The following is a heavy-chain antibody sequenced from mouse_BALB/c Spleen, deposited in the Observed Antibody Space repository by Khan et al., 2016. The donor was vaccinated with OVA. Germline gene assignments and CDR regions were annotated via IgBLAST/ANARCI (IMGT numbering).Heavy chain of an antibody. CDR2: ISNRGTTT. V-gene: IGHV5-12*02. CDR3: ASEGDGGGLVY. D-gene: IGHD1-1*02. J-gene: IGHJ3*01. CDR1: GFTFTDYY. Sequence: EVELVESGGGFMQPGGSLKLSCATSGFTFTDYYMYWVRQTPEKRLEWVAYISNRGTTTYYPDTVRGRFTISRDNDKNTLYLQISRLGSDDTAIYFCASEGDGGGLVYVGQGTLVTVSA.